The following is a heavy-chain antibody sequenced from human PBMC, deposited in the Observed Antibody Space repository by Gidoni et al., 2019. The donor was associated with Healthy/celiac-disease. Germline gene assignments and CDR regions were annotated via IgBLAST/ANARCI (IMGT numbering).Heavy chain of an antibody. CDR1: VGSISSSSYY. Sequence: QLQLQESGPGLGKPSETLSLTCTVAVGSISSSSYYWVCIRQPPGKGLEWIGSIYYGGGTYSNPSLKSRVTISVDTSKNQFSLKLSSVTAADTAVYYCARTPYEMATIKFVYWGQGTLVTVSS. V-gene: IGHV4-39*01. CDR3: ARTPYEMATIKFVY. D-gene: IGHD5-12*01. CDR2: IYYGGGT. J-gene: IGHJ4*02.